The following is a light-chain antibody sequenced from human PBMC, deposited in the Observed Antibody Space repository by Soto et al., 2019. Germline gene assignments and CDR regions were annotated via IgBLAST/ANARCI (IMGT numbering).Light chain of an antibody. Sequence: EIVITQSPATLSVSPGQRATLSSRASQSVSSNLAWYQQKPGQAPRLLIYGASTRATGIPARFSGSGSGTEFTLTISSLQSEDFAVYYCQQYNYYPLTFGGGTKVDI. V-gene: IGKV3-15*01. CDR1: QSVSSN. CDR3: QQYNYYPLT. J-gene: IGKJ4*01. CDR2: GAS.